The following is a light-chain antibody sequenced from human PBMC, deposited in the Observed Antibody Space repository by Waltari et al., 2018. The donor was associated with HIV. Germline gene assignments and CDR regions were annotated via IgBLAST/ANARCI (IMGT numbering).Light chain of an antibody. V-gene: IGLV2-23*01. CDR1: SSDVGSYNL. J-gene: IGLJ1*01. CDR3: CSYSGSYTSYV. Sequence: QSALTQPASVSGSTGQSITISCTGTSSDVGSYNLVSWYLQHPAKAPKLMIYAGNKQPSGFSNRFSGSKSGNTASLTISGLQAEDEADYYCCSYSGSYTSYVFGAGTKVTVL. CDR2: AGN.